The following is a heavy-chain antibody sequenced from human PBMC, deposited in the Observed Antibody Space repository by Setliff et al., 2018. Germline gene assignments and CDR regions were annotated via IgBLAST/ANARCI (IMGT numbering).Heavy chain of an antibody. CDR1: GYTFRQSI. D-gene: IGHD3-3*01. Sequence: GASLKVSCKASGYTFRQSIVSWVRQAPGQGLEWLGWIGVYSGNTYSAQRFQGRVSLTTDESTNTAYLELRGLRSDDTAVYYCMRLVRFCSRTVCQRTSGDEAWGQGTLVTVS. V-gene: IGHV1-18*01. CDR2: IGVYSGNT. CDR3: MRLVRFCSRTVCQRTSGDEA. J-gene: IGHJ5*02.